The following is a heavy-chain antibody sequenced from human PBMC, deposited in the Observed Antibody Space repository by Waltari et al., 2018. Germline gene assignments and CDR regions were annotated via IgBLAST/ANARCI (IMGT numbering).Heavy chain of an antibody. CDR3: ATGIAVAANWFDP. D-gene: IGHD6-19*01. Sequence: QVQLQQWGAGLLKPSETLSLTCAVYGGSFSGYYWRWFRQPPGKGLEWIGEINHSGSTNYNPSLKSRVTISVDTSKNQFSLKLSSVTAADTAVYYCATGIAVAANWFDPWGQGTLVTVSS. CDR1: GGSFSGYY. V-gene: IGHV4-34*01. J-gene: IGHJ5*02. CDR2: INHSGST.